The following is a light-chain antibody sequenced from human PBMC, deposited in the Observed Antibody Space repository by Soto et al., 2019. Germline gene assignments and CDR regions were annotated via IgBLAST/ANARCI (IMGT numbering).Light chain of an antibody. V-gene: IGLV2-8*01. CDR2: EVS. Sequence: QSVLTQPPSASGSPGQSVTISCTGTSSDVGGYKYVSWYQQHPGEAPKLMIYEVSKRPSGVPDRFSGSKSGNTASLTVSGLQAEDEADYYCSSYAGSNNRYVFGTGTKLTVL. J-gene: IGLJ1*01. CDR1: SSDVGGYKY. CDR3: SSYAGSNNRYV.